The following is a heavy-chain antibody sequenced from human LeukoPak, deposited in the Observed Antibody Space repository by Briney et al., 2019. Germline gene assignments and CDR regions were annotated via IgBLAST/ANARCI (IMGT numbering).Heavy chain of an antibody. CDR1: GYTFTGYY. V-gene: IGHV1-2*02. CDR2: INPNSGGT. CDR3: ARAFYDILTGYATPIGY. D-gene: IGHD3-9*01. J-gene: IGHJ4*02. Sequence: ASVKVSCKASGYTFTGYYMHLVRQAPGQGLEWMGWINPNSGGTNYARKFQGRVTMTRDTSISTAYMELSRLRSDDTAVYYCARAFYDILTGYATPIGYWGQGTLVTVSS.